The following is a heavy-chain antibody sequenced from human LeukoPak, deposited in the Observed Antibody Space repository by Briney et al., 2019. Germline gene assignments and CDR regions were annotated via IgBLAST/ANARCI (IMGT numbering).Heavy chain of an antibody. V-gene: IGHV3-30*04. J-gene: IGHJ6*02. CDR1: GFTFSSYA. CDR3: ARGGGSIYYYYGMDV. Sequence: GGSLRLSCAASGFTFSSYAMHWVRQAPGKGLEWVAVISYDGSNKYYADSVKGRFTISRDNSKNTLYLQMNSLRAEDTAVYYCARGGGSIYYYYGMDVWGQGTTVTVSS. CDR2: ISYDGSNK. D-gene: IGHD2-15*01.